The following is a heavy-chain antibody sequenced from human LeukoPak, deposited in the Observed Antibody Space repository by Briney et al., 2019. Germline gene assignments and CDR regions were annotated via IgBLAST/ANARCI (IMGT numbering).Heavy chain of an antibody. D-gene: IGHD6-13*01. J-gene: IGHJ5*02. V-gene: IGHV1-69*13. Sequence: EASVKVSCKASGGTFSSYAISWVRQAPGQGLEWMGGIIPIFGTANYAQKFQGRVTITADESTSTAYMELSSLRSEDTAVYYCASRIAAAGWSEENWFDPWGQGTLVTVSS. CDR1: GGTFSSYA. CDR2: IIPIFGTA. CDR3: ASRIAAAGWSEENWFDP.